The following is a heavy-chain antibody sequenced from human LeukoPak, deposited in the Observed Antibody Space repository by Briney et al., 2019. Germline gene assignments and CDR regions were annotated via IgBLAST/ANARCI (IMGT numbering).Heavy chain of an antibody. CDR1: GYTFTSYG. Sequence: ASVKVSCKAAGYTFTSYGISWVRQAPGQGLEWMGWISAYNGNTNYAQKLQGRVTMTTDTSTSTAYMELSSLRSEDTAVYYCARSSGSGGDWITRRGAFDIWGQGTMVTVSS. D-gene: IGHD3-10*01. V-gene: IGHV1-18*01. J-gene: IGHJ3*02. CDR2: ISAYNGNT. CDR3: ARSSGSGGDWITRRGAFDI.